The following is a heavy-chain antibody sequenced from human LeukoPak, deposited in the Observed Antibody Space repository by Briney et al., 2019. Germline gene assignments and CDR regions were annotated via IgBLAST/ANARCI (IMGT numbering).Heavy chain of an antibody. CDR2: IWYDGSNK. V-gene: IGHV3-33*01. D-gene: IGHD6-13*01. CDR1: GFTFSSYG. CDR3: ARESPPYSSSFMYFQH. J-gene: IGHJ1*01. Sequence: GGSLRLSCAASGFTFSSYGMHWVRQAPGKGLEWVAVIWYDGSNKYYADSVKGRFTISRDNSKNTLYLQMNSLRAEDTAVYYCARESPPYSSSFMYFQHWGQGTLVTVSS.